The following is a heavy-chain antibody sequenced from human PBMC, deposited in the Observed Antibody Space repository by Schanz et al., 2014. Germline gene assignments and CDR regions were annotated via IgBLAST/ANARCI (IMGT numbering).Heavy chain of an antibody. D-gene: IGHD6-19*01. CDR2: ISYDGSNK. J-gene: IGHJ6*03. CDR1: GFTFSSYG. Sequence: QVQLVESGGGVVQPGRSLRLSFAASGFTFSSYGMHWVRQAPGKGLEWVAVISYDGSNKYYADSVKGRFTISRDNSKNTLYLQMNSLRVEDTAVYYCARDHQWLARYYMDVWGKGTTVTVSS. V-gene: IGHV3-30*03. CDR3: ARDHQWLARYYMDV.